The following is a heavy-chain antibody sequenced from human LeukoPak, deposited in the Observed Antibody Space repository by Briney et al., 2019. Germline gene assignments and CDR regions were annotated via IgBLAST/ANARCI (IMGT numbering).Heavy chain of an antibody. CDR3: ARALHIATLVGY. J-gene: IGHJ4*02. V-gene: IGHV3-30-3*01. CDR2: ILDDGSHK. CDR1: GITFSNYA. Sequence: GGSLRLSCAASGITFSNYAVHWVRQAPGKGLEWVATILDDGSHKFYVDSVKGRFTISRDNAKNSLYLQMNSLRAEDTAVYYCARALHIATLVGYWGQGTLVTVSS. D-gene: IGHD5-18*01.